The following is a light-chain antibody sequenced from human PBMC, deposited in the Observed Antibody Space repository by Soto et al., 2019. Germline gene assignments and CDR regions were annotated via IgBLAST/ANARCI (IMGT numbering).Light chain of an antibody. V-gene: IGLV2-8*01. J-gene: IGLJ2*01. CDR2: EVS. CDR3: SSYAGRSLV. Sequence: QSALTQPPSASGSPGQSVTISCTGTRSDVGAYKYVSWYQEHPGKAPKLIIYEVSKRPSGVPDRFSGSKSGNTASLTVSGLQSEDEADYYCSSYAGRSLVFGGGTKVTVL. CDR1: RSDVGAYKY.